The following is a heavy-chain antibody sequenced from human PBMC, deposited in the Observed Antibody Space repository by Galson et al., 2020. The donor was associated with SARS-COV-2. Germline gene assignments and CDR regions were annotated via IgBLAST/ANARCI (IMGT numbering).Heavy chain of an antibody. CDR2: IYYRGTT. J-gene: IGHJ3*02. Sequence: TSETLSLTCTVSGASTSSTTYYWARIRQPPGKGLEWIGRIYYRGTTSYNASLKSRVTMSVETSMNQFSLKLSSVTAADTAVYYCARRGRGNTVIVGALYIWGQGTMVTVSS. CDR1: GASTSSTTYY. V-gene: IGHV4-39*01. CDR3: ARRGRGNTVIVGALYI. D-gene: IGHD3-22*01.